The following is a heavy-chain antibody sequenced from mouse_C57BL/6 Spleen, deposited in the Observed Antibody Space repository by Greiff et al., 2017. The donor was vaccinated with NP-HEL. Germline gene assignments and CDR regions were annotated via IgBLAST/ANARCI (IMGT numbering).Heavy chain of an antibody. CDR2: INYDGSST. J-gene: IGHJ2*01. CDR1: GFTFSDYY. Sequence: EVKLVESEGGLVQPGSSMKLSCTASGFTFSDYYMAWVRQVPEKGLEWVANINYDGSSTYYLDSLKSRFIISRDNAKNILYLQMSSLKSEDTATYYCARDRGLYFDYWGQGTTLTVSS. CDR3: ARDRGLYFDY. V-gene: IGHV5-16*01. D-gene: IGHD2-13*01.